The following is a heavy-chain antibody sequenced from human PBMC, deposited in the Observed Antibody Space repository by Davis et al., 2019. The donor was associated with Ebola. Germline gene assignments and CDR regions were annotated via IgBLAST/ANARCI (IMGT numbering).Heavy chain of an antibody. V-gene: IGHV3-21*01. J-gene: IGHJ5*02. Sequence: PGGSLRLSCAASGFTFSSYSMNWVCQAPGKGLEWVSSISSSSSYIYYADSVKGRFTISRDNAKNSLYLQMNSLRAEDTAVYYCASGVRWELLSWFDPWGQGTLVTVSS. CDR3: ASGVRWELLSWFDP. CDR1: GFTFSSYS. D-gene: IGHD1-26*01. CDR2: ISSSSSYI.